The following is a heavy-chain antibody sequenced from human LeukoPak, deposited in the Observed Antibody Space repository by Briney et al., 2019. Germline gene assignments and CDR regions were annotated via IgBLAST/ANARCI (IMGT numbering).Heavy chain of an antibody. J-gene: IGHJ6*02. CDR3: ARFTYSSGWYYYYYGMDV. V-gene: IGHV5-51*01. CDR2: IYPDDSNT. D-gene: IGHD6-19*01. Sequence: GESLKISCKGSGYGFAGFWIGWVRQMPGQGLEWMGIIYPDDSNTIYSPSFQGQVTISADKSISTAYLQWSSLKASDTAMYYCARFTYSSGWYYYYYGMDVWGQGTTVTVSS. CDR1: GYGFAGFW.